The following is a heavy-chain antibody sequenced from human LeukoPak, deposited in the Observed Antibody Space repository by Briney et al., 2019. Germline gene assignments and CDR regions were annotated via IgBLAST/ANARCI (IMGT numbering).Heavy chain of an antibody. D-gene: IGHD6-13*01. J-gene: IGHJ4*02. CDR2: INHSGST. Sequence: PSETLSLTCAAYGGSFSGYYWSWFRQPPGKGLEWIGEINHSGSTDYNPSLKSRVTISVDTSKNQFSLKVSSVTAADTALYYCARGGYSSSWHRIDYWGQGTLVTVSS. V-gene: IGHV4-34*01. CDR3: ARGGYSSSWHRIDY. CDR1: GGSFSGYY.